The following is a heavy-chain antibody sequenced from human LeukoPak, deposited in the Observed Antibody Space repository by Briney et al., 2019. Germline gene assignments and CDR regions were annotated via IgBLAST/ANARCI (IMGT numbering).Heavy chain of an antibody. CDR2: INPNSGGT. J-gene: IGHJ4*02. CDR1: GYTFTGYY. D-gene: IGHD5-18*01. V-gene: IGHV1-2*02. CDR3: ARDSSKRYSYGRLGAFDY. Sequence: ASVKVSCKASGYTFTGYYMHWVRQAPGQGLEWMGWINPNSGGTNYAQKFQGRVTMTRDTPISTAYMELSRLRSDDTAVYYCARDSSKRYSYGRLGAFDYWGQGTLVTVSS.